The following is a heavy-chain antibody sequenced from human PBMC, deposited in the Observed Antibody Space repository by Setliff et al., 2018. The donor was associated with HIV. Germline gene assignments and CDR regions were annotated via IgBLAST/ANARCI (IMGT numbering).Heavy chain of an antibody. J-gene: IGHJ4*02. D-gene: IGHD3-3*01. CDR2: ISSSSSYI. Sequence: GGSLRLSCAASGFIFSDFYMSWIRQAPGKGLEWVSSISSSSSYIYYADSVKGRFTISRDNAKNSLYLQMNSLRAEDTAVYYCARGNRITIFGVARYYFDYWGQGTLVTVSS. V-gene: IGHV3-11*06. CDR3: ARGNRITIFGVARYYFDY. CDR1: GFIFSDFY.